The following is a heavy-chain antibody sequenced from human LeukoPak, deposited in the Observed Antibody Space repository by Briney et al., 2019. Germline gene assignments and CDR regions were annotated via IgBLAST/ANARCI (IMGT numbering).Heavy chain of an antibody. CDR2: IYHSGST. J-gene: IGHJ6*03. CDR1: GGSISSSNW. D-gene: IGHD3-3*01. CDR3: ARVAPTYYDFWSGRNYYYYMDV. V-gene: IGHV4-4*02. Sequence: SGTLSLTCAVSGGSISSSNWWSWVRQPPGKGLEWIGEIYHSGSTNYNPSLKSRVTISVDKSKNQFSLKLSSVTAADTAVYYCARVAPTYYDFWSGRNYYYYMDVWGKGTTVTVSS.